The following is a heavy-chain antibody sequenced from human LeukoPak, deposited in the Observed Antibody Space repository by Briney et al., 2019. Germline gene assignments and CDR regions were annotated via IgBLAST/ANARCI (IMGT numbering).Heavy chain of an antibody. CDR2: IRSKANNYAT. CDR1: GFTFSGSA. V-gene: IGHV3-73*01. D-gene: IGHD3-22*01. J-gene: IGHJ4*02. CDR3: TGDNFDSSVKFDY. Sequence: GGPLRLSCVVSGFTFSGSAVHWVRQASGKGLEWVGRIRSKANNYATAYAASVKGRFTISRDDSKNTAYLQMNSLKTEDTAVYYCTGDNFDSSVKFDYWGQGTLVTVSS.